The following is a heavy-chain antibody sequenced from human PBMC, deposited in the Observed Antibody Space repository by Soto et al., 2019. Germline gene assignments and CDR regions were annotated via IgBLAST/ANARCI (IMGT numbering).Heavy chain of an antibody. Sequence: SETLSLTCTVSGGSISSKYWSWIRQPPGKVLEWIGYIYYTGSTYYHPSLKSRVTISLDTSKNQFSLKLTSLTAADTSVYYCARQGSNYGPYYYYYMDVWGKGTTVTVSS. CDR1: GGSISSKY. CDR3: ARQGSNYGPYYYYYMDV. V-gene: IGHV4-59*08. J-gene: IGHJ6*03. CDR2: IYYTGST. D-gene: IGHD4-4*01.